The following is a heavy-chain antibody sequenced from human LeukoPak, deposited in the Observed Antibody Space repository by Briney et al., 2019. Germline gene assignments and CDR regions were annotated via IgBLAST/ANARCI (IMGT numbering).Heavy chain of an antibody. Sequence: PPGGSLRLSCAASGFTFSSYGMHWVRQAPGKGLEWVAVVSYDGSNKYYADSVKGRFTISRDNSKNTLYLQMNSLRAEDTAVYYCAKRERERISWYFFDYWGQGTLVTVSS. J-gene: IGHJ4*02. V-gene: IGHV3-30*18. D-gene: IGHD6-13*01. CDR1: GFTFSSYG. CDR2: VSYDGSNK. CDR3: AKRERERISWYFFDY.